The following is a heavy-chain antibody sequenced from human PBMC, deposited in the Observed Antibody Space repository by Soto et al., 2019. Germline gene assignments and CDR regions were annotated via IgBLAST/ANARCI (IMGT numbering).Heavy chain of an antibody. D-gene: IGHD3-22*01. J-gene: IGHJ3*01. V-gene: IGHV1-69*01. Sequence: QVQLMQSGGEVKKPGSSVKVSCKASGGSFGSDTVSWLRQAPGQGLEWMGGIVPIFGTPNYAQKFQGRVTIIADESTNTAYMELSSLTSEDSAVYFCARTTSGYYHDAFDVWGQGTMVTVSS. CDR2: IVPIFGTP. CDR3: ARTTSGYYHDAFDV. CDR1: GGSFGSDT.